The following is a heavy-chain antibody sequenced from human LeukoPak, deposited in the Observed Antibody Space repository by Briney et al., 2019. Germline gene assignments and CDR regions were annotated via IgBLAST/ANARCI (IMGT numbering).Heavy chain of an antibody. Sequence: SETLSLTCTVSGGSVNNYYWSWIRQPPGKGLEWIGYVYFTGRTNYNPSLKSRVTISIDTSKNQFSLKLTSVTAADTAVYYCAGTAVAAFTIWGQGTMVTVSS. D-gene: IGHD6-19*01. CDR2: VYFTGRT. J-gene: IGHJ3*02. CDR1: GGSVNNYY. V-gene: IGHV4-59*02. CDR3: AGTAVAAFTI.